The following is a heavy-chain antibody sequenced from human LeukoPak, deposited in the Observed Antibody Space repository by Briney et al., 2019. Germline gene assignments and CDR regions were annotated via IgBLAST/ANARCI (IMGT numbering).Heavy chain of an antibody. Sequence: GGSLRLSCAASGFTFSSYAMSWVRQAPGKGLEWVSAISGSGGSTYYADSMKGRFTISRDNSKNTLYLQMNSLRAEDTAVYYCAKRTDYGGNSALDYWGQGTLVTVSS. D-gene: IGHD4-23*01. J-gene: IGHJ4*02. V-gene: IGHV3-23*01. CDR1: GFTFSSYA. CDR3: AKRTDYGGNSALDY. CDR2: ISGSGGST.